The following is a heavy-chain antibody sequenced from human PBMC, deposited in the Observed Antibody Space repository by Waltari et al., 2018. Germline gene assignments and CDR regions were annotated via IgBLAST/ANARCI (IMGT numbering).Heavy chain of an antibody. D-gene: IGHD6-19*01. V-gene: IGHV1-18*01. CDR1: GSCFTNFG. CDR2: ISGYSGNA. J-gene: IGHJ4*02. Sequence: QVQLVQSGAEVKEPGASVKVCCRASGSCFTNFGINWVRQAPGHWLAWLGWISGYSGNANYEQKLQGRVTMTTDTSTSTAYLELRGLRPDDTAVYYCARGGGPRTIVAVTFDYWGQGTLVTVSS. CDR3: ARGGGPRTIVAVTFDY.